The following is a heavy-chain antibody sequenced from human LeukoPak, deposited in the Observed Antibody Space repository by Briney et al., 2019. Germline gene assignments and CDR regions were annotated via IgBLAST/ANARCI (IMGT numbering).Heavy chain of an antibody. J-gene: IGHJ6*02. V-gene: IGHV4-34*01. Sequence: SETLSLTCAVYGGSFSGYYWSWIRQPPGKGLEWIGEINHSGSTNYNPSLKSRVTISVDTSKNQFSLKLSSVTAADTAVYYCARSTIFGLYYYYGMDVWGQGTTVTVSS. CDR3: ARSTIFGLYYYYGMDV. D-gene: IGHD3-3*01. CDR2: INHSGST. CDR1: GGSFSGYY.